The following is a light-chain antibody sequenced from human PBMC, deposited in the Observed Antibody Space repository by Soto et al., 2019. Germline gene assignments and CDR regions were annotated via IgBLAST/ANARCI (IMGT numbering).Light chain of an antibody. CDR1: RSDIGSYNY. Sequence: QSALTQPASVSGSPGQSITISCSGTRSDIGSYNYVAWYQQFPGKTPKILIYGVSNRPSGVSSRLSGSKSGNTASLTISGLQAEDEADYYCISYTGSSTSYVFGSGTKVTVL. CDR3: ISYTGSSTSYV. V-gene: IGLV2-14*01. CDR2: GVS. J-gene: IGLJ1*01.